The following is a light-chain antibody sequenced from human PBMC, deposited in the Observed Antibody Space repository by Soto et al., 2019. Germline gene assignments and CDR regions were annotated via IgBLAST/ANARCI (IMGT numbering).Light chain of an antibody. CDR3: QQYDSSLGIT. V-gene: IGKV3-20*01. CDR2: GAS. J-gene: IGKJ4*01. CDR1: QSVSSSY. Sequence: EIVLTQSPGTLSLSPGERATLSCRASQSVSSSYLAGYQQKPGQAPRLLIYGASSRATGIPARFSGSGSRTDFTLTNSRLEPEDFAVYYCQQYDSSLGITFGGGTQVEIK.